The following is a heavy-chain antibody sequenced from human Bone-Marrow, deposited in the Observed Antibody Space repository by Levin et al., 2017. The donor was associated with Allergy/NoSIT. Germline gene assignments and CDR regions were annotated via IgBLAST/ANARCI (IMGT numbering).Heavy chain of an antibody. V-gene: IGHV3-23*01. D-gene: IGHD3-10*01. CDR1: FFLFLLSS. J-gene: IGHJ5*02. CDR3: AKDRGGSLARRNWFDP. CDR2: ISGSGGST. Sequence: GGFLSLSFFFSFFLFLLSSLSWVRQAPGKGLEWVSAISGSGGSTYYADSVKGRFTLSLDHSKNTLYLQMNSLRAEDTAVYYWAKDRGGSLARRNWFDPWGQGTLVTVSS.